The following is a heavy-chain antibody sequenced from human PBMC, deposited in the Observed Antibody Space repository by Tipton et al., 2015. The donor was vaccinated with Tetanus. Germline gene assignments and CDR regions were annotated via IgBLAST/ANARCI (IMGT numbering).Heavy chain of an antibody. V-gene: IGHV1-18*01. Sequence: QVQLVQSGAEVKKPGASVKVSCKASGYTFTGYGISWVRQAPGQGLEWMGWISAYNGNTNYAQKLQGRVTMTTDTSTSTAYMELRSLRPDDTAVYYCARDVGRDYYDSSGYYMDVWGKGTTVTVSS. CDR3: ARDVGRDYYDSSGYYMDV. CDR1: GYTFTGYG. CDR2: ISAYNGNT. J-gene: IGHJ6*03. D-gene: IGHD3-22*01.